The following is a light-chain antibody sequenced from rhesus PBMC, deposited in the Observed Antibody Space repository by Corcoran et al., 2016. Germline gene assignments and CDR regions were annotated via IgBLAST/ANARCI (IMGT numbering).Light chain of an antibody. Sequence: DIQMTQSPSSLSASVGDTVTITCRASQSIGSWLDWYQQKPGKAPKLLTYKAFSLQSGVPSRFSGSGSGTDFTLTISSLQPEDCATSFCLKYSSSPFTFGPGTTLDIK. CDR2: KAF. V-gene: IGKV1-22*01. CDR3: LKYSSSPFT. J-gene: IGKJ3*01. CDR1: QSIGSW.